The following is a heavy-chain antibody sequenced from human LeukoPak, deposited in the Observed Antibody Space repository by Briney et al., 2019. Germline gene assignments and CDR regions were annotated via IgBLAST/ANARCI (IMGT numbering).Heavy chain of an antibody. J-gene: IGHJ4*02. Sequence: ASVKVSCEASGYTFTSYAMHWVRQAPGQRLEWMGWINAGNGNTKYSQKFQGRVTITRDTSASTAYMELSNLRSEDTAVYYCARGFDWSPYDTNYFDYWGQGTLVTVSS. V-gene: IGHV1-3*01. D-gene: IGHD3-9*01. CDR3: ARGFDWSPYDTNYFDY. CDR2: INAGNGNT. CDR1: GYTFTSYA.